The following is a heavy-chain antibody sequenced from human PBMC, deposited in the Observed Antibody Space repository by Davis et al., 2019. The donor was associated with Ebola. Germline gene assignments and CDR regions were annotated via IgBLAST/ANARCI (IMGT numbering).Heavy chain of an antibody. J-gene: IGHJ6*02. CDR2: INEDGSQK. Sequence: GESLKISCAASGFTFTNYAMSWARQAPGKGLEWVANINEDGSQKYYVDSVKGRFSISRDNAKNSLYLQMNSLRAEDTAVYYCARGSRNMDVWGQGTTVTVSS. V-gene: IGHV3-7*03. CDR1: GFTFTNYA. CDR3: ARGSRNMDV.